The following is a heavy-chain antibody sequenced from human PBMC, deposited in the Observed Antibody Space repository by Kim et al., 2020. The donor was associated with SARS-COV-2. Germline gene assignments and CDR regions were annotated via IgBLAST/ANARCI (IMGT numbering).Heavy chain of an antibody. CDR2: T. D-gene: IGHD1-26*01. Sequence: TKYSQKCQGRVTVTRETSASTAYMELSSLRSEDTAVYYCLCGYYVGGWFDPWGQGTLVTVSS. V-gene: IGHV1-3*01. J-gene: IGHJ5*02. CDR3: LCGYYVGGWFDP.